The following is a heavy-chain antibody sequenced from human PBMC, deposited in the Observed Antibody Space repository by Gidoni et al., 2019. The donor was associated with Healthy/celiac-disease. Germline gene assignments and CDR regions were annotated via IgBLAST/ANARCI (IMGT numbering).Heavy chain of an antibody. J-gene: IGHJ6*02. V-gene: IGHV3-21*01. Sequence: EVQPVASGGGLVKPGWSLRLSCAASGFTFSSYILHWVGPAPGKELAWVSSISSSSSYIYYADTVKGRINISRDNAKNSLYLQMNSLRAEDTAVYYCAREGARDYGDYDRWARHDYYYYGMDVWGQGTTVTVSS. D-gene: IGHD4-17*01. CDR3: AREGARDYGDYDRWARHDYYYYGMDV. CDR1: GFTFSSYI. CDR2: ISSSSSYI.